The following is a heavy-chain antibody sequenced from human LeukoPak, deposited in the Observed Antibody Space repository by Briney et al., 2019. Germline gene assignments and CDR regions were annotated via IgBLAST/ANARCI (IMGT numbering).Heavy chain of an antibody. CDR1: GFTFSSYA. CDR2: ISYDGSNK. J-gene: IGHJ5*02. D-gene: IGHD6-19*01. CDR3: ARDRIAVALNNWFDP. V-gene: IGHV3-30*04. Sequence: GRSLRLSCAASGFTFSSYAMHWVRQAPGKGLEWVAVISYDGSNKYYADSVKGRFTISRDNSKNTLYLQMNSLRAEDTAVYYCARDRIAVALNNWFDPWGQGTLVTVSS.